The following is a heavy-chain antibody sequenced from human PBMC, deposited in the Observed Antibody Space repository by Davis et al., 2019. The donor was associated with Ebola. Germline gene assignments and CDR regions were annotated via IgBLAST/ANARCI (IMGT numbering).Heavy chain of an antibody. J-gene: IGHJ6*04. V-gene: IGHV1-46*01. D-gene: IGHD2-15*01. CDR3: AREVIVVVVAATRQPYYYYYGMDV. CDR1: GYIFIDYH. CDR2: IKPSGGST. Sequence: ASVKVSCKASGYIFIDYHIHWVRQAPGQGLEWMGIIKPSGGSTSYAQKFQGRVTMTRDTSTSTVYMELSSLRSEDTAVYYCAREVIVVVVAATRQPYYYYYGMDVWGKGTTVTVSS.